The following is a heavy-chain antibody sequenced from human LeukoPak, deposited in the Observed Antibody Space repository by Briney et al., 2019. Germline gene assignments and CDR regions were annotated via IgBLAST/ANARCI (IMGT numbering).Heavy chain of an antibody. J-gene: IGHJ4*02. D-gene: IGHD3-16*02. CDR2: IYYSGST. V-gene: IGHV4-30-4*01. Sequence: SETLSLTCTVSGGSISSGDYYWSWIRQPPGKGLEWIGYIYYSGSTYYNPSLKSRVTISVDTSKNQFSLKLSSVTAADTAVYYCARLRLGELSSPMIDYWGQGTLVTVSS. CDR3: ARLRLGELSSPMIDY. CDR1: GGSISSGDYY.